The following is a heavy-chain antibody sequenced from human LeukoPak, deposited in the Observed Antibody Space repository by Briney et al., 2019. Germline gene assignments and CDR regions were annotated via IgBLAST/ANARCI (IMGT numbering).Heavy chain of an antibody. CDR3: ARAPPHSSGWYYFDY. V-gene: IGHV1-69*13. Sequence: ASVKVSCEASGGTFSSYAISWVRQAPGQGLEWMGGIIPIFGTANYAQKFQGRVTITADESTSTAYMELSSLRSEDTAVYYCARAPPHSSGWYYFDYWGQGTLVTVFS. J-gene: IGHJ4*02. CDR2: IIPIFGTA. CDR1: GGTFSSYA. D-gene: IGHD6-19*01.